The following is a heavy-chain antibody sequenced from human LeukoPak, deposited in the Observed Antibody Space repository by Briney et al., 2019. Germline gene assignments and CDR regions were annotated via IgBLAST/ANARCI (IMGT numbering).Heavy chain of an antibody. J-gene: IGHJ4*02. CDR2: IYYSGST. CDR1: GGSVSSGSYY. Sequence: SETLSLTCTVSGGSVSSGSYYWSWIRPPPGKGLKWIVYIYYSGSTNYNPSLKSRVTISVDTSKNQFSLKLSSVTAADTAVYYCARTRDGYNWWYFDYWGQGTLVTVSS. CDR3: ARTRDGYNWWYFDY. V-gene: IGHV4-61*01. D-gene: IGHD5-24*01.